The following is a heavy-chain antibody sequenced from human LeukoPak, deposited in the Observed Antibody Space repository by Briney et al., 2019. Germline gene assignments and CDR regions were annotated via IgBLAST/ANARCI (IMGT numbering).Heavy chain of an antibody. CDR3: AACITIFGVDYNWFDP. CDR1: GYTLTELS. J-gene: IGHJ5*02. CDR2: FDPGDGET. D-gene: IGHD3-3*01. Sequence: ASVKVSCKVSGYTLTELSMHWVRQAPGKGLEWMGGFDPGDGETIYAQKFQGRVTMTEDTSTDTAYMELSSLRSEDTAVYYCAACITIFGVDYNWFDPWGQGTLVTVSS. V-gene: IGHV1-24*01.